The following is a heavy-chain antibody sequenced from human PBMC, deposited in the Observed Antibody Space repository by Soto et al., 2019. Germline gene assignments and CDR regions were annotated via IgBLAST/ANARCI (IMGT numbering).Heavy chain of an antibody. CDR3: ARDPMTYYDFWSGYDWDYYYYGMDV. J-gene: IGHJ6*02. D-gene: IGHD3-3*01. V-gene: IGHV3-7*03. CDR2: IKQDGSEK. CDR1: GFTFSSYW. Sequence: GGSLRLSCAASGFTFSSYWISWVRQAPGKGLEWVANIKQDGSEKYYVDSVKGRFTISRDNAKNSLYLQMNSLRAEDTAVYYCARDPMTYYDFWSGYDWDYYYYGMDVWGQGTTVTVSS.